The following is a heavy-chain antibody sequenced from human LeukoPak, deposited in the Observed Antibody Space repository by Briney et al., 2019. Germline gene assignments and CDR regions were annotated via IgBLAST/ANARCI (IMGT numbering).Heavy chain of an antibody. CDR2: IYHSGST. D-gene: IGHD3-10*01. CDR3: ARDRPYGSGSYYYFDY. CDR1: GGSISSSNW. V-gene: IGHV4-4*02. Sequence: PSGTLSLTCAVSGGSISSSNWWSWVRQPPGKGLEWIGEIYHSGSTNYNPSLKSRATISVDKSKNQFSLKLSSVTAADTAVYYCARDRPYGSGSYYYFDYWGQGTLVTVSS. J-gene: IGHJ4*02.